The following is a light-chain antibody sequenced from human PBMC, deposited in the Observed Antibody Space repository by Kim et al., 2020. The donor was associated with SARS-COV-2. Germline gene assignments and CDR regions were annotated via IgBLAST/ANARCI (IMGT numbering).Light chain of an antibody. CDR2: EVT. V-gene: IGLV2-8*01. CDR3: NSYAGYNNVV. CDR1: SSDVGAYNY. J-gene: IGLJ3*02. Sequence: QSDTMSCTETSSDVGAYNYVTWYQQHPRKAPTHIIYEVTKGPSGVPERFSVSKSGNTASLTVSALQSDDESDYYRNSYAGYNNVVFGGGTQLTVL.